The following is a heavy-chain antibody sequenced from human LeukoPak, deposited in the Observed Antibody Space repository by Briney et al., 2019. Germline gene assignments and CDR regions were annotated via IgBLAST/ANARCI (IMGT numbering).Heavy chain of an antibody. Sequence: PSETLSLTCAVYGGSFSGYYWSLIRQPAGKGLEWIGEINHSGSTNYNPSLKSRVTISVDTSKNQFSLKLSSVTAADTAVYYCARGGSGILAGYYFDYWGQGTLVTVSS. CDR1: GGSFSGYY. D-gene: IGHD3-10*01. V-gene: IGHV4-34*01. CDR3: ARGGSGILAGYYFDY. J-gene: IGHJ4*02. CDR2: INHSGST.